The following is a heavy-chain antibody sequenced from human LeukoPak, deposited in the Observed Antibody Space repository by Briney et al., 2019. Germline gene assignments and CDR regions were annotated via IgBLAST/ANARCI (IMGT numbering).Heavy chain of an antibody. J-gene: IGHJ3*02. CDR1: GGSVSSGSYY. CDR3: ALRGGTDAFDI. D-gene: IGHD1-1*01. Sequence: SETLSLTCIVSGGSVSSGSYYWSWIRQPPGTGLEWIGYIYYSGSTNYNPSLKSRVTISVDTSKNQFSLKLSSVTAADTAVYYCALRGGTDAFDIWGQGTMVTVSS. CDR2: IYYSGST. V-gene: IGHV4-61*01.